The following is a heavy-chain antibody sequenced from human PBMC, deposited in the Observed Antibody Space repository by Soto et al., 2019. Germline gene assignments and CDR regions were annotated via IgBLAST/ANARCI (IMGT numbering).Heavy chain of an antibody. CDR1: GFTFSSYG. CDR3: AKDLGYDSSGCDY. J-gene: IGHJ4*02. Sequence: GGSLRLSCAASGFTFSSYGMHWVRQAPGKGLEWVAVISYDGSNKYYADCVKGRFTISRDTSKNKLYLQMTSLRGEDAAVYYCAKDLGYDSSGCDYWGRGTLVTVYS. D-gene: IGHD3-22*01. CDR2: ISYDGSNK. V-gene: IGHV3-30*18.